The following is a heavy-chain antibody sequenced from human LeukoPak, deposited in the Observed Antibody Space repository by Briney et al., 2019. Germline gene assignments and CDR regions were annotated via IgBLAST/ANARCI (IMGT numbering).Heavy chain of an antibody. CDR3: ARVDLRVAPAPRPNAFDI. Sequence: SQTLSLTCTVSGGSISSGDYYWSWIRQPPGKGLEWIGYIYYSGSTYYNPSLKSRVTISVDTSKNQFSLKLSSVTAADTAVYYCARVDLRVAPAPRPNAFDIWGQGTMVTVSS. CDR1: GGSISSGDYY. D-gene: IGHD3-3*01. CDR2: IYYSGST. J-gene: IGHJ3*02. V-gene: IGHV4-30-4*08.